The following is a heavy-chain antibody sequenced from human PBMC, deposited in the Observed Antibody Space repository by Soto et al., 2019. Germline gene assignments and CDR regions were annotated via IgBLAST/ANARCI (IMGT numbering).Heavy chain of an antibody. V-gene: IGHV4-59*01. D-gene: IGHD6-19*01. CDR3: ARGGWTNDD. CDR2: IYYTGST. Sequence: PSETLSLTCTVSGGSISNFYWTWIRQPPGKGLEWIGYIYYTGSTNYSPSLKSRVTMSVDTSQNQFSLTLRSVTAADTAVYFCARGGWTNDDRGPGTPVTVSS. J-gene: IGHJ4*02. CDR1: GGSISNFY.